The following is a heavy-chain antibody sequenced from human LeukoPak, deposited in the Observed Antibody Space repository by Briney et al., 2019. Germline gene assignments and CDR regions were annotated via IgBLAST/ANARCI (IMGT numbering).Heavy chain of an antibody. V-gene: IGHV3-30*03. CDR1: GFTVSSTY. CDR2: ISYDGSNK. J-gene: IGHJ5*02. CDR3: ARGPVGGLRLGELSSS. Sequence: GGSLRLSCAASGFTVSSTYMSWVRQSPGKGLEWVAVISYDGSNKYYADSVKGRFTISRDNSKNTLYLQMNSLRAEDTAVYYCARGPVGGLRLGELSSSWGQGTLVTVSS. D-gene: IGHD3-16*02.